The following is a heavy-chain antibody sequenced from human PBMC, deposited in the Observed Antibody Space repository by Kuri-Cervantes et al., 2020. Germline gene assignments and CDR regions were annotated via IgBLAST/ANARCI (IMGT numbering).Heavy chain of an antibody. D-gene: IGHD3-9*01. V-gene: IGHV3-30*03. CDR3: ARDYVLRYFDWSLNGMDV. CDR2: ISHDGSNK. J-gene: IGHJ6*02. CDR1: GFTFSSYG. Sequence: GESLKISCAASGFTFSSYGMHWVRQAPGKGLEWVAVISHDGSNKYYADSVKGRFTISRDNSKNTLYLQMNSLRAEDTAVYYCARDYVLRYFDWSLNGMDVWGQGTTVTVSS.